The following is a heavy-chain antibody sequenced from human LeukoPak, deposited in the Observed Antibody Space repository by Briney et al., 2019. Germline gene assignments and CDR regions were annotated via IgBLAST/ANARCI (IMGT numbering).Heavy chain of an antibody. J-gene: IGHJ4*02. V-gene: IGHV3-23*01. CDR2: ITSRGEST. D-gene: IGHD3-22*01. Sequence: GGSLRLSCAASGFTFSIYAMSWVRQAPGQGLQWVSSITSRGESTWYVDSVKGRFTITRDNSEKTLYLQMHSLRAEDTAVYYCARDRPNYYGSDGHYYRRDGDYWGRGTLVSVSS. CDR1: GFTFSIYA. CDR3: ARDRPNYYGSDGHYYRRDGDY.